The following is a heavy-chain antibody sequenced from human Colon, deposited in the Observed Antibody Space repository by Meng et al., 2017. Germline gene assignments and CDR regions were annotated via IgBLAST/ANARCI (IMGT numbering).Heavy chain of an antibody. Sequence: VQLQESGPGLVKPSPPPSLTCNAAGISIGTNGDYWTWIRQRPGKGLEWIGKIFYTGSTHYNPSLKTRAAMSVDRSKNQFSLKLNSVTAADTAVYYCARADCTAGICYQFDNWGQGTLVTVSS. CDR1: GISIGTNGDY. CDR2: IFYTGST. V-gene: IGHV4-31*03. D-gene: IGHD2-8*02. CDR3: ARADCTAGICYQFDN. J-gene: IGHJ4*02.